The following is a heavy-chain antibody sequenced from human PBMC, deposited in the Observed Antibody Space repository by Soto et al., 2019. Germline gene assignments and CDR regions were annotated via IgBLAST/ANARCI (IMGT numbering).Heavy chain of an antibody. CDR3: ARDSYGSGSYNLNDY. D-gene: IGHD3-10*01. CDR2: ISYDGSNK. J-gene: IGHJ4*02. CDR1: GFTFSSYA. Sequence: QVQLVESGGGVVQPGRSLRLSCAASGFTFSSYAMHWVRQAPGKGLEWVAVISYDGSNKYYADSVKGRFTISRDNSKNTLYLQMNSLRAEDTAVYYCARDSYGSGSYNLNDYWGQGTLVTVSS. V-gene: IGHV3-30-3*01.